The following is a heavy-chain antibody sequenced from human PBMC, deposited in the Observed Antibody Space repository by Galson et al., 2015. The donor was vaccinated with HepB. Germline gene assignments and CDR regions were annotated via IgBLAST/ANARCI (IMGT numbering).Heavy chain of an antibody. V-gene: IGHV3-21*01. CDR3: ARSSGWNEDAFDI. Sequence: SLRLSCAASGFTFSSYRMNWVRQAPGKGLEWVSSISSSSSYIYYADSVKGRFTISRDNAKNSLHLQMNSLRAEDTAVYYCARSSGWNEDAFDIWGQGTMVTVSS. D-gene: IGHD6-19*01. J-gene: IGHJ3*02. CDR1: GFTFSSYR. CDR2: ISSSSSYI.